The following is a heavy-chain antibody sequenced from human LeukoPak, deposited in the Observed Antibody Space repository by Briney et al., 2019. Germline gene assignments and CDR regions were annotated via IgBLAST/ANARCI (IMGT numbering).Heavy chain of an antibody. J-gene: IGHJ4*02. Sequence: GESLKISCAASGFTFSSYGMHWVRQTPGKGLEWVAFIRYDGNNEYYVNSVKGRFTISRDNSQNTLYLQMISLRAEDTAVYYCAKPYDTSGYYSVYFDYWGQGTLVTVSS. CDR3: AKPYDTSGYYSVYFDY. D-gene: IGHD3-22*01. CDR1: GFTFSSYG. CDR2: IRYDGNNE. V-gene: IGHV3-30*02.